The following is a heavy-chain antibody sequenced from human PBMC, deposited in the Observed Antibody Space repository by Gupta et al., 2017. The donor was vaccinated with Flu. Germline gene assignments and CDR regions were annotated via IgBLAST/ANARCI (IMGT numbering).Heavy chain of an antibody. V-gene: IGHV4-39*02. CDR2: IYYSGYT. Sequence: QVRPQESGPGLVKPSETLSLTCSVSGGSIHSGRYYWAWVRQPPGKGLEWIGSIYYSGYTYYSPSLESRVTISVDTSKNDFSLRLNSVTAADTAVYYCASSPPLQDYCNYFGMDVWGHGTTVTVSS. CDR1: GGSIHSGRYY. J-gene: IGHJ6*02. D-gene: IGHD3-10*01. CDR3: ASSPPLQDYCNYFGMDV.